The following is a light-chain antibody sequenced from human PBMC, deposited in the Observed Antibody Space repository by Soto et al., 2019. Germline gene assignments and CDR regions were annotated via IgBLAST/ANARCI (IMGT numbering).Light chain of an antibody. CDR3: QQSYEMPWT. J-gene: IGKJ1*01. Sequence: DIQMIPSPACLPASVRDTVTITRRTSQSITNYLTWFKQKPGTAPRXXILAADNLQEWVPSRGRGSGAGRDFRLTISSLTPEDFETYYCQQSYEMPWTFGQGTKVEI. CDR1: QSITNY. CDR2: AAD. V-gene: IGKV1-39*01.